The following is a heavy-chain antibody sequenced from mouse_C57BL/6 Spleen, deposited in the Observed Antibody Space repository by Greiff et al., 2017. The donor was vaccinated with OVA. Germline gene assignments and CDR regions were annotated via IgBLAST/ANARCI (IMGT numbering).Heavy chain of an antibody. Sequence: VQGVESGPGLVAPSQSLSITCTVSGFSLTSYGVHWVRQPPGKGLEWLVVIWSDGSTTYNSALKSRLSISNDNSKSQVFVKMNSLQTDDTAMYYCARQEGGYYAWFAYWGQGTLVTVSA. CDR2: IWSDGST. CDR3: ARQEGGYYAWFAY. V-gene: IGHV2-6-1*01. J-gene: IGHJ3*01. CDR1: GFSLTSYG. D-gene: IGHD2-3*01.